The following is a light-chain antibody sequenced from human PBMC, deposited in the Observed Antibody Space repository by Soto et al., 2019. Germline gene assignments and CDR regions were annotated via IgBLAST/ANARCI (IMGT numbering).Light chain of an antibody. V-gene: IGLV1-47*01. Sequence: QSVLTQPPSASGTPGQRVTISCSGSSSNIGSNYVYWYQQLPGTAPKLLIYRNNQRPSGVPDRFSGSKSGTSASLAISGLRSEDASNYDCAAWDDSLSGVVFGGGTKLTVL. CDR2: RNN. CDR1: SSNIGSNY. CDR3: AAWDDSLSGVV. J-gene: IGLJ3*02.